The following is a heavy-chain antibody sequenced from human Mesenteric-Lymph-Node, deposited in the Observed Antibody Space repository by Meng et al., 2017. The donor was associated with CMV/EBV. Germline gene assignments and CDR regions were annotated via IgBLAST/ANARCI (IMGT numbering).Heavy chain of an antibody. CDR1: GGSISGFH. V-gene: IGHV4-59*01. CDR2: IYYSGGT. CDR3: ARGPELHLSCDSASCYRFDP. Sequence: SETLSLTCNVSGGSISGFHWSWIRQPAGKGLEWIGYIYYSGGTNYNPSLKSRATISVDTSKNQFSLKLSSVTAADTAVYYCARGPELHLSCDSASCYRFDPWGQGTLVTVSS. J-gene: IGHJ5*02. D-gene: IGHD2-2*01.